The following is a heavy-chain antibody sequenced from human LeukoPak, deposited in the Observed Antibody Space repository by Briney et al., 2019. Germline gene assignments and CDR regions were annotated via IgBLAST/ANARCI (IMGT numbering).Heavy chain of an antibody. CDR2: INHSGST. V-gene: IGHV4-34*01. CDR3: ARGDRKARRIVVTGALDY. J-gene: IGHJ4*02. Sequence: SETLSLTCAVYGGSFSGYYWSWIRQPPGKGLEWIGEINHSGSTNYNPSLKSRVTISVDTSKNQFSLKLSSVTAADTAVYYCARGDRKARRIVVTGALDYWGQGTLVTVSS. CDR1: GGSFSGYY. D-gene: IGHD3-22*01.